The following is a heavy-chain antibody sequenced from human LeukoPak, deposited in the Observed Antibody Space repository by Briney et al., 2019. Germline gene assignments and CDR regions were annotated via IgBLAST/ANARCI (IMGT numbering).Heavy chain of an antibody. Sequence: GGSLRLSCAASGFTVSSNFMSWVRHTPEEGREWVSVIYSDGSTYYADSVKGRFTISRDNSKNTRYLQMNSLRAEGSAVYYCARSGSGWFDFWGQGTLVTVSS. D-gene: IGHD6-19*01. CDR1: GFTVSSNF. V-gene: IGHV3-53*01. CDR3: ARSGSGWFDF. CDR2: IYSDGST. J-gene: IGHJ4*02.